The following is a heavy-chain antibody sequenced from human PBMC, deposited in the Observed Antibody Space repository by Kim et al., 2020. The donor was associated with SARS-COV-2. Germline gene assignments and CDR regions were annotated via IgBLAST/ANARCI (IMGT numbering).Heavy chain of an antibody. CDR2: INHSGRT. CDR3: ARWTAGLGDKRFDP. J-gene: IGHJ5*02. V-gene: IGHV4-34*01. CDR1: GGSFSGYY. Sequence: SETLSLTCAVNGGSFSGYYWAWIRQPPGKGLEWIGEINHSGRTNYNPSLKSRVTISIDTSKSQFSLNLKSVTAADTAVYYCARWTAGLGDKRFDPWGQG. D-gene: IGHD4-17*01.